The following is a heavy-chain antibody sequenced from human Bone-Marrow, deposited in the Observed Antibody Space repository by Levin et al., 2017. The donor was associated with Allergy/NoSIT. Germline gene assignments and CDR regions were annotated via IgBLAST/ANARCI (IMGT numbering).Heavy chain of an antibody. CDR1: GFTFSTFG. D-gene: IGHD6-13*01. V-gene: IGHV3-30*18. J-gene: IGHJ4*02. CDR3: AKDSLPGIAATGQTDY. Sequence: GGSLRLSCAASGFTFSTFGMHWVRQAPGKGLEWVALISSDGNDKFYADSVTGRFTISRDNSQNTLYLQMSSLRPEDTAFYYCAKDSLPGIAATGQTDYWGQGTLVTVSS. CDR2: ISSDGNDK.